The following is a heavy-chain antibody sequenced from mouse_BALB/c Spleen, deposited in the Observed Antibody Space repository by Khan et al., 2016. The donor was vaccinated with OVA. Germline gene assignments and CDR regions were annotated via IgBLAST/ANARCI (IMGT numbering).Heavy chain of an antibody. Sequence: EVELVESGGGLVKPGGSLKLSCAASGSTFSSYAMSWVRQTPEKRLEWVASISSGGSTYYPDSVKGRFTISRDNARNILYLQMSSLRSEDTAMYYCAREGTTAPFAYWGQGTLVTVSA. CDR1: GSTFSSYA. J-gene: IGHJ3*01. CDR3: AREGTTAPFAY. D-gene: IGHD1-2*01. CDR2: ISSGGST. V-gene: IGHV5-6-5*01.